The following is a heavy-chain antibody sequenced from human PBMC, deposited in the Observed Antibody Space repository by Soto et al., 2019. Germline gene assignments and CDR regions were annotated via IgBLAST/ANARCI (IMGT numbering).Heavy chain of an antibody. CDR3: ARGTADIVLMVYATLGAFDI. D-gene: IGHD2-8*01. V-gene: IGHV1-18*01. Sequence: ASVKVSCKASGYTFTSYGISWVRQAPGQGLEWMGWISAYNGNTNYAQKLQGRVTMTTDTSTSTAYMELRSLRSDDTAVYYCARGTADIVLMVYATLGAFDIWGQGTMVTVSS. CDR2: ISAYNGNT. J-gene: IGHJ3*02. CDR1: GYTFTSYG.